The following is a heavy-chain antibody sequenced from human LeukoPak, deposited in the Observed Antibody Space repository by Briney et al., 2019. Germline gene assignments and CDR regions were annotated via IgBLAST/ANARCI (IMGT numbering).Heavy chain of an antibody. CDR3: ARFSSGWSDAFDI. CDR1: GGSISSGDYY. Sequence: PSETLSLTCTVSGGSISSGDYYWSWIRQPPGKGLEWIGYIYYSGSTYYNPSLKSRVTISVDTSKNHVSLKLSSVTAADTAVYYCARFSSGWSDAFDIWGQGTMVTVSS. V-gene: IGHV4-30-4*08. D-gene: IGHD6-19*01. J-gene: IGHJ3*02. CDR2: IYYSGST.